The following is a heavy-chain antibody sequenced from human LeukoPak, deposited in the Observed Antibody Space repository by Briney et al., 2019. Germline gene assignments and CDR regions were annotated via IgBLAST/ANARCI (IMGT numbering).Heavy chain of an antibody. Sequence: GGSLRLSCAASGFTVSSNYMNWVRQGPGKGLEWVSFISSSSNYIYYADSVKGRFTISRDNAKNSLLLQMNSLRAEDTAVYYCARGTPTTRDFDYWGQGTLVTVSS. V-gene: IGHV3-21*01. CDR3: ARGTPTTRDFDY. CDR2: ISSSSNYI. D-gene: IGHD4-11*01. J-gene: IGHJ4*02. CDR1: GFTVSSNY.